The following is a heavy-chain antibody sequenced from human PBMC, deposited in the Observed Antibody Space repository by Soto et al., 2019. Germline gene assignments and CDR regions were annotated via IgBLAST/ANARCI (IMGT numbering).Heavy chain of an antibody. Sequence: GASVKVSCKASGYTFTSYDINWVRQATGQGFEYLGWMNPNSGNTNYAQKLQGRVTMTTDTSTSTAYMELRSLRSDDTAVYHCARDSPPPREWGQGTQVTVSS. V-gene: IGHV1-18*01. J-gene: IGHJ4*02. CDR1: GYTFTSYD. CDR2: MNPNSGNT. CDR3: ARDSPPPRE.